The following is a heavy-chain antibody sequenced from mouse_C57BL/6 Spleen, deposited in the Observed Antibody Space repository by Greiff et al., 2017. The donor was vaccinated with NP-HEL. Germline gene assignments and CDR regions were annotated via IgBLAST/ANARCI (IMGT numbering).Heavy chain of an antibody. CDR3: ASRRIYYGNYGVFYYAMDY. D-gene: IGHD2-1*01. V-gene: IGHV1-9*01. CDR2: ILPGSGST. J-gene: IGHJ4*01. CDR1: GYTFTGSW. Sequence: QVQLQQSGAELMKPGASVKLSCKATGYTFTGSWIEWVKQRPGHGLEWIGEILPGSGSTNYNEKFKGKATFTADTSSNTAYMQLSSLTTEDSAIYYCASRRIYYGNYGVFYYAMDYWGQGTSVTVSS.